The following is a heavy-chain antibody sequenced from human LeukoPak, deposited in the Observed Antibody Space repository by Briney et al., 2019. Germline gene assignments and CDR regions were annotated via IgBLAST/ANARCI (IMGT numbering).Heavy chain of an antibody. CDR1: GYTFTSYG. J-gene: IGHJ4*02. V-gene: IGHV1-18*01. Sequence: ASVKVSCKASGYTFTSYGISWVRQAPGQGLEWTGWISAYNGNTNYAQKLQGRVTMTTDTSTSTAYMELRSLRPDDTAVYYCARGGEWELLPGDFDYWGQGTLVTVSS. CDR3: ARGGEWELLPGDFDY. CDR2: ISAYNGNT. D-gene: IGHD1-26*01.